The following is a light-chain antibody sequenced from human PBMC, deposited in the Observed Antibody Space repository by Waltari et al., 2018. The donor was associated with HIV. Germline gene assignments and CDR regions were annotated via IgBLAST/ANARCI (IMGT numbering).Light chain of an antibody. Sequence: DIQMTQSPSSLSASVGDRVTITCQASQDISNYLNWYQQKPGKAPNLLIYDPSNLETGVPSRFNGSGSVKDFTLTISSLLPEHTATYYCQQYENLPLTFCQGTKVEIK. J-gene: IGKJ1*01. V-gene: IGKV1-33*01. CDR2: DPS. CDR3: QQYENLPLT. CDR1: QDISNY.